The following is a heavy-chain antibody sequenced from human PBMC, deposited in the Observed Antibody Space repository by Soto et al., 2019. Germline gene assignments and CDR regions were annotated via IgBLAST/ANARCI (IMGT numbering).Heavy chain of an antibody. J-gene: IGHJ6*02. CDR2: INHSGST. CDR3: ARGPRDVLLWLGESPPTPYYYYYGMDV. V-gene: IGHV4-34*01. CDR1: GGSFSGYY. D-gene: IGHD3-10*01. Sequence: PSETLSLTCAVYGGSFSGYYWSWIRQPPGKGLEWIGEINHSGSTNYNPSLKSRVTISVDTSKNQFSLKLSSVTAADTAVYYCARGPRDVLLWLGESPPTPYYYYYGMDVWGQGTTVTVSS.